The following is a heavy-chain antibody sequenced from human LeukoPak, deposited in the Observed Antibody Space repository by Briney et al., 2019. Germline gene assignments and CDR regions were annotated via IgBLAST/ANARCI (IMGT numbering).Heavy chain of an antibody. J-gene: IGHJ4*02. CDR3: ARGRYYDFWTGPNYFDY. CDR2: IKQDGSEK. V-gene: IGHV3-7*03. Sequence: PGGSLRLSCAASGFTFSSYWMSWVRQAPGKGLEWVANIKQDGSEKYYVDSVKGRFTISRDNAKNSLYLQMNSLRAEDTALYYCARGRYYDFWTGPNYFDYWGQGTLVTVSS. D-gene: IGHD3-3*01. CDR1: GFTFSSYW.